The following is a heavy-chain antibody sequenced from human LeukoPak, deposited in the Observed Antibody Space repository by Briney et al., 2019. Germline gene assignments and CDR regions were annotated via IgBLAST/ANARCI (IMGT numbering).Heavy chain of an antibody. CDR2: ISSSSSYI. CDR1: GFIFSSDW. CDR3: ARATPSFDAFDI. Sequence: GGSLRLSCAASGFIFSSDWMHWVRQGPAKGLVWVSSISSSSSYIYYADSVKGRFTISRDNAKNSLYLQMNSLRAEDTAVYYCARATPSFDAFDIWGQGTMVTVSS. V-gene: IGHV3-21*01. J-gene: IGHJ3*02. D-gene: IGHD6-6*01.